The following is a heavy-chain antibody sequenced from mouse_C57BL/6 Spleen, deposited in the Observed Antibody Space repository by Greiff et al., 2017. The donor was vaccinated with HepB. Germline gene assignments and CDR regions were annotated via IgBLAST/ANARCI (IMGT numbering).Heavy chain of an antibody. CDR1: GFNIKDYY. Sequence: EVQLQQSGAELVKPGASVKLSCTASGFNIKDYYMHWVKQRTEQGLEWIGRIDPEDGDTKYAPKFQGKATITADTSSNTAYLQLSSLTSEDTAVYYCARSYGSLAWFAYWGQGTLVTVSA. CDR3: ARSYGSLAWFAY. V-gene: IGHV14-2*01. CDR2: IDPEDGDT. J-gene: IGHJ3*01. D-gene: IGHD1-1*01.